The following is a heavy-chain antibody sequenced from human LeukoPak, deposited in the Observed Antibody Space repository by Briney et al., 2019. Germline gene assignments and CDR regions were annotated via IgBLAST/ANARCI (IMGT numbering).Heavy chain of an antibody. Sequence: SVKVSCKASGGTFSSYAISWVRQAPGQGLEWMGRIIPILGIANYAQKFQGRVTITADKSTSTAYMELSSLRSEDTAVYYCAKRPLGAAAGGFLDIWGQGTMVTVSS. J-gene: IGHJ3*02. CDR3: AKRPLGAAAGGFLDI. CDR1: GGTFSSYA. CDR2: IIPILGIA. D-gene: IGHD6-13*01. V-gene: IGHV1-69*04.